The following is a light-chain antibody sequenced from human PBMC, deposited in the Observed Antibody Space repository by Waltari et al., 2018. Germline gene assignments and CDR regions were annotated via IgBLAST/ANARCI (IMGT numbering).Light chain of an antibody. J-gene: IGKJ4*01. CDR2: AAS. CDR3: QQTYGTSVT. Sequence: KITITCRASQSINSYLNWYQHKPGKAPKLLIYAASSLQSEVPSNFSGSGSGTDFTLTISSLQPEDSATYYCQQTYGTSVTFGGGTKVEIK. CDR1: QSINSY. V-gene: IGKV1-39*01.